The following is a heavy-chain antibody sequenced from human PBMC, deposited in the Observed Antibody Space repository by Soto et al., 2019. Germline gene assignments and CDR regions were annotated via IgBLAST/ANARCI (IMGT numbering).Heavy chain of an antibody. V-gene: IGHV4-39*01. CDR3: AKASSWYYYYSMDV. J-gene: IGHJ6*02. CDR1: GGSISSSSYY. CDR2: IYYSGST. D-gene: IGHD3-16*01. Sequence: SETLSLTCTVSGGSISSSSYYWGWIRQPPGKGLEWIGSIYYSGSTYYNPSLKSRVTISVDTSKNQFSLKLSSVTAADTGIYYCAKASSWYYYYSMDVWGRGTAVTSP.